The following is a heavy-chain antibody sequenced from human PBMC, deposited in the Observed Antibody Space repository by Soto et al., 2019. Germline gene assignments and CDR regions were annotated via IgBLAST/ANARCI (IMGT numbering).Heavy chain of an antibody. J-gene: IGHJ6*03. CDR1: GFTFSSYS. CDR3: ARDQTIFRYYYYMDV. D-gene: IGHD3-3*01. CDR2: ISSSSSYI. Sequence: PGGSLRLCCAASGFTFSSYSMNWVRQAPGKGLEWVSSISSSSSYIYYADSVKGRFTISRDNAKNSLYLQMNSLRAEDTAVYYCARDQTIFRYYYYMDVWGKGTTVTVSS. V-gene: IGHV3-21*01.